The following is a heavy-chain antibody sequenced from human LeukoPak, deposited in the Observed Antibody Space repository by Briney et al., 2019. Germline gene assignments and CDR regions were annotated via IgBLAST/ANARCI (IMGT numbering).Heavy chain of an antibody. CDR2: IRYDGSNK. D-gene: IGHD3-16*01. Sequence: SGGSLRLSCAASGFTFSSYGMHWVRQAPGKGLEWVAFIRYDGSNKYYADSVKGRFTISRDNSKNTLYLQMNSLRAEDTAVYYCAKDLGGGATGSDYWGQGTLVTVSS. J-gene: IGHJ4*02. CDR1: GFTFSSYG. V-gene: IGHV3-30*02. CDR3: AKDLGGGATGSDY.